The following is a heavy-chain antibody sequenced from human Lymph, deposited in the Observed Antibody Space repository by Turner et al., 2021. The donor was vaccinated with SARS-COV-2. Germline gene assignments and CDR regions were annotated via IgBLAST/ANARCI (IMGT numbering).Heavy chain of an antibody. J-gene: IGHJ3*02. V-gene: IGHV3-30*04. CDR2: ISYDGFNK. D-gene: IGHD1-26*01. CDR3: ARGSGSYLSAFDI. Sequence: QVQLVESGGGVVQPVSSLRPSCASSGFTFSTYAIPWVRQAPGKGLDGVEVISYDGFNKYYSDSVKGQFTISRDNSKNTLYLQMSSLRAEDTAVYYCARGSGSYLSAFDIWGQGTMVTVSS. CDR1: GFTFSTYA.